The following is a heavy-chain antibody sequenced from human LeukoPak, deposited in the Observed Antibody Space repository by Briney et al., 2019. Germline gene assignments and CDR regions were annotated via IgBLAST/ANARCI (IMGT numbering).Heavy chain of an antibody. D-gene: IGHD3-9*01. CDR1: GGSITSYY. CDR3: ARERVPYYDIFTGIRINWFDP. V-gene: IGHV4-4*07. CDR2: IYTSGST. J-gene: IGHJ5*02. Sequence: SETLSLTCTVSGGSITSYYWSWIRQPAGKGLEWIGRIYTSGSTNYNPSLKGRVTISVDTSKNQFSLKLSSVTAADTAVYYCARERVPYYDIFTGIRINWFDPWGQGTLVTVSS.